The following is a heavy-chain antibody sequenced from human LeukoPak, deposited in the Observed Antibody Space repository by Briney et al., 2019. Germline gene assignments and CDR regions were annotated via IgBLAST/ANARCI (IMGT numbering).Heavy chain of an antibody. D-gene: IGHD3-3*01. J-gene: IGHJ3*02. CDR1: GYTFTGYY. Sequence: ASVKVSCKASGYTFTGYYMHWVRQAPGQGLEWMGWINPNSGGTNYAQKFQGRVTMTRDTSISTAYMELSRLRSDDTAVYYCARDSRDLFRSGYDAFDIWGQGTMVTVSS. CDR2: INPNSGGT. V-gene: IGHV1-2*02. CDR3: ARDSRDLFRSGYDAFDI.